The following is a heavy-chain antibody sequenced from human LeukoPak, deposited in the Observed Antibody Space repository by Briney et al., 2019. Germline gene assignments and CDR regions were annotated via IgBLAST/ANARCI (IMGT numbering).Heavy chain of an antibody. CDR2: INHSGST. D-gene: IGHD2-15*01. CDR1: GGSFSGYY. J-gene: IGHJ4*02. CDR3: AREVVVAATNYFDY. Sequence: SETLSLTCAVYGGSFSGYYWSWIRQPPGKGLEWIGEINHSGSTNYNPPLKSQVTISVDKSKNQFSLKLSSVTAADTAVYYCAREVVVAATNYFDYWGQGTLVTVSS. V-gene: IGHV4-34*01.